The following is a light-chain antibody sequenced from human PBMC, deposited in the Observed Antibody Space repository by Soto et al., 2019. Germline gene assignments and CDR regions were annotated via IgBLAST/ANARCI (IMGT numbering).Light chain of an antibody. J-gene: IGLJ2*01. CDR3: SSYAGAVV. Sequence: QSALTQPASVSGSPGQSITISCTRTSSNVESYNLVSWYQHPPGKAPKLIIYEGSERPSGVSNRFSGAQSGHSASLTISGLQAEDEDDYYCSSYAGAVVFGGGTKLTVL. V-gene: IGLV2-23*01. CDR1: SSNVESYNL. CDR2: EGS.